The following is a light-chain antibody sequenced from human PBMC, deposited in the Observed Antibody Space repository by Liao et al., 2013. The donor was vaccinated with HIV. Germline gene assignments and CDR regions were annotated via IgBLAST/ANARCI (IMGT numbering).Light chain of an antibody. Sequence: SYELAQPPSVSVAPGKTARITCGGNNIGSKSVHWYQQKPGQAPVLVIYRDGNRPSGIPERFSGSNSGNTATLTISRAQAGDEADYYCQVWDSSTAVFGGGTKLTVL. CDR1: NIGSKS. CDR3: QVWDSSTAV. J-gene: IGLJ2*01. CDR2: RDG. V-gene: IGLV3-9*01.